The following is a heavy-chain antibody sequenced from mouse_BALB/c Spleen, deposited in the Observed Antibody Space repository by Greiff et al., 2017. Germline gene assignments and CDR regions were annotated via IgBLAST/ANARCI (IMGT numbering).Heavy chain of an antibody. Sequence: QVQLQQPGAELVKPGASVKLSCKASGYTFTSYWMHWVKQRPGQGLEWIGEIDPSDSYTNYNQKFKGKATLTVDKSSSTAYMQLSSLTSEDSAVYYCARLNGYYVRAMDYWGQGTSVTVSS. J-gene: IGHJ4*01. CDR1: GYTFTSYW. CDR2: IDPSDSYT. V-gene: IGHV1-69*02. D-gene: IGHD2-3*01. CDR3: ARLNGYYVRAMDY.